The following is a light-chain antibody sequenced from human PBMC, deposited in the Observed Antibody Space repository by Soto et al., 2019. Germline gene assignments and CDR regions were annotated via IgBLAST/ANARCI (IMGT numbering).Light chain of an antibody. CDR1: QTIRSC. CDR3: QEYQSYSRR. Sequence: DIQMTQPPSTLSGSVGGRVTISCRASQTIRSCFAWYQQKPGKAPKLLIYKASTLKSGVPSRFSGSGSGTEFTLTISSLKPDDFATYYCQEYQSYSRRFGQGTKVDI. V-gene: IGKV1-5*03. CDR2: KAS. J-gene: IGKJ1*01.